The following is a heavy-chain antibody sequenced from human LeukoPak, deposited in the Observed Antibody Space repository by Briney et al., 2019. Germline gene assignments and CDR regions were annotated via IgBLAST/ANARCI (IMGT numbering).Heavy chain of an antibody. CDR2: MNPNSGNT. CDR3: AREIAAAGLSFDY. CDR1: GYTFTSYD. J-gene: IGHJ4*02. Sequence: ASVTVSCKASGYTFTSYDINWVRQATGQGLEWMGWMNPNSGNTGYAQKFQGRVTMTRNTSISTAYMELSSLRSEDTAVYYCAREIAAAGLSFDYWGQGTLVTVSS. V-gene: IGHV1-8*01. D-gene: IGHD6-13*01.